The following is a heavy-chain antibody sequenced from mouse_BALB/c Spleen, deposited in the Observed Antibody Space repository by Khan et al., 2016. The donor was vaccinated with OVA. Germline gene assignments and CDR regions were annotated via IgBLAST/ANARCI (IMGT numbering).Heavy chain of an antibody. D-gene: IGHD4-1*01. J-gene: IGHJ3*01. V-gene: IGHV5-17*02. Sequence: DVHLVESGGGLVQPGGSRKLSCAASGFSFSSFGMHWVRQAPEKGLEWVAYISSDSNTIYYVDTVKGRSTISRDNPKNTLFLQMTSLRSEDTAMYYCARANWAWFAYWGQGTLVTVSA. CDR2: ISSDSNTI. CDR3: ARANWAWFAY. CDR1: GFSFSSFG.